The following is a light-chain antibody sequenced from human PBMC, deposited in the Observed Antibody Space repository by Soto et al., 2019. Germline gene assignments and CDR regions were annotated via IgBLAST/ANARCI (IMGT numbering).Light chain of an antibody. V-gene: IGKV1-33*01. CDR2: DAS. J-gene: IGKJ2*01. Sequence: EIQMTQSPSSLSASVGDRVTITCKASQDISNYLNWYQQKPGKAPKLLIYDASNLETGGPSRFSGSGSGTDFTFTISILQAEDVATDYCTEYANLPTTFG. CDR1: QDISNY. CDR3: TEYANLPTT.